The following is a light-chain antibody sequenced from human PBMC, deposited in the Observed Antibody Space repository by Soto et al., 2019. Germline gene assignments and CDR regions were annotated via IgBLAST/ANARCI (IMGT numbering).Light chain of an antibody. CDR1: QSVSSY. Sequence: EIVFTHSPATLSLSPGEIGTLSGRASQSVSSYLAWYQQKPGQAPRLLIYGASNRATGIPDRFSGSGSGTDFTLIINRLEPEDVAIYYCQQYGGSPRITFGQGTRLEI. CDR3: QQYGGSPRIT. J-gene: IGKJ5*01. V-gene: IGKV3-20*01. CDR2: GAS.